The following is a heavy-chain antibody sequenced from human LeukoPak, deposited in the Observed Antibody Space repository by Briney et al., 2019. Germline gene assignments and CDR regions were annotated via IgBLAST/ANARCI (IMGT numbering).Heavy chain of an antibody. CDR2: FDPEDGET. D-gene: IGHD1-26*01. CDR1: GYTLTELS. J-gene: IGHJ3*02. V-gene: IGHV1-24*01. Sequence: ASVKVSRKVSGYTLTELSMHWVRQAPGKGLEWMGGFDPEDGETIYAQKFQGRVTMTEDTSTDTAYMELSSLRSEDTAVYYCATDMGATTRPRAFDIWGQGTMVTVSS. CDR3: ATDMGATTRPRAFDI.